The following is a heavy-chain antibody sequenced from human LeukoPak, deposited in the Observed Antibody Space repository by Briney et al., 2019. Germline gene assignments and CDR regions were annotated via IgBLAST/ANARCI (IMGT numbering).Heavy chain of an antibody. V-gene: IGHV3-23*01. CDR2: ISGSGGST. J-gene: IGHJ4*02. CDR1: GFTFSSYG. D-gene: IGHD3-22*01. CDR3: ARGADQWLLQTNFDS. Sequence: PGGSLRLSCAASGFTFSSYGMSWVRQAPGKGLEWVSAISGSGGSTYYADSVKGRFTISRDNSKNTLYLQMNSLRAEDTAVYYCARGADQWLLQTNFDSWGQGTLVIVSS.